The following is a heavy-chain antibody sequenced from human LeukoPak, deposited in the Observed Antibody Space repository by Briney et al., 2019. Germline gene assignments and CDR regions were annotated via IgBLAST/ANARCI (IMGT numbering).Heavy chain of an antibody. J-gene: IGHJ4*02. D-gene: IGHD5-18*01. CDR1: GYSFSSYW. V-gene: IGHV5-51*01. Sequence: GESLKISCKASGYSFSSYWIAWVRQMSGKGLEWMGIIYPADSDTRYSPSFRGQVTISVDKSISTAYLQWSSLKASDTAMYYCARQDGYSLYHFDYWGQGTLVTVSS. CDR2: IYPADSDT. CDR3: ARQDGYSLYHFDY.